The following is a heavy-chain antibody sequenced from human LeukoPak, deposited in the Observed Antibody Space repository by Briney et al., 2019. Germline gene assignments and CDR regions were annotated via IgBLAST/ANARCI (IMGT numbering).Heavy chain of an antibody. CDR2: INAGNGNT. D-gene: IGHD6-19*01. V-gene: IGHV1-3*03. CDR3: ARVVRYSSGPLTDLLPYYFDY. Sequence: ASVKVSCKASGYTFTSYAMHWVRQAPGQRLEWMGWINAGNGNTKYSQEFQGRVTITGDTSASAVYMELSSLRSDDMAVYYCARVVRYSSGPLTDLLPYYFDYWGQGTLVTVSS. CDR1: GYTFTSYA. J-gene: IGHJ4*02.